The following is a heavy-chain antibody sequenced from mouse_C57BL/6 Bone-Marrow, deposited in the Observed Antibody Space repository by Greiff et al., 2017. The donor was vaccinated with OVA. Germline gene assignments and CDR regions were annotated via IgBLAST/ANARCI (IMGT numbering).Heavy chain of an antibody. J-gene: IGHJ2*01. CDR1: GFNIKDDY. CDR2: IDPENGDT. CDR3: TTLVYFDY. D-gene: IGHD2-2*01. Sequence: EVQVVESGAELVRPGASVKLSCTASGFNIKDDYMHWVKQRPEQGLEWIGWIDPENGDTEYASKFQGKATITADTSSNTAYLQLSSLTSEDTAVYYCTTLVYFDYWGQGTTLTVSS. V-gene: IGHV14-4*01.